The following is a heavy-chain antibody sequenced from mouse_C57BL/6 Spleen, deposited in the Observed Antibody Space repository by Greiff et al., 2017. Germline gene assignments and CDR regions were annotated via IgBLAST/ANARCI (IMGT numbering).Heavy chain of an antibody. CDR2: IFPGDGDT. V-gene: IGHV1-80*01. CDR1: GYAFSSYW. Sequence: LQESGAELVKPGASVKISCKATGYAFSSYWMNWVKQRPGQGLAWIGQIFPGDGDTNYNGKFKGKAPLTADQSSSPAYMQLSSLTSEDWAVYFCARSGGYYAMDYSGEGTSVTVSS. J-gene: IGHJ4*01. CDR3: ARSGGYYAMDY. D-gene: IGHD4-1*01.